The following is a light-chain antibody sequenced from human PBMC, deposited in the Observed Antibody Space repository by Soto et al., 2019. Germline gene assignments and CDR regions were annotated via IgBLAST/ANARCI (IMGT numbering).Light chain of an antibody. CDR3: SSFTSSSTFV. Sequence: QSALAQPASVSGSGGQSITISCTGTSSDVGRYNYVSWFQQHPGKVPKLIIYDVSNWPSGVSDRFSGSKSGNTASLTISGLQPEDEADYYCSSFTSSSTFVFGTGTKVTVL. CDR1: SSDVGRYNY. J-gene: IGLJ1*01. CDR2: DVS. V-gene: IGLV2-14*03.